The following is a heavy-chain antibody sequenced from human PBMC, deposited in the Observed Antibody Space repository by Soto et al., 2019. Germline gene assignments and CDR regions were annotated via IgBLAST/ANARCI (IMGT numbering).Heavy chain of an antibody. CDR1: GGSINSCY. Sequence: QVQLQEWGPGLVKPSETLSLTCTVSGGSINSCYWSWIRQPPGKGLEWIGYIYFSGSTNYNPSLKSRVTISVDTSKNQFSLKLRSVTGADTAVYYCARRYGGNFDYWGQGTLVTVSS. J-gene: IGHJ4*02. V-gene: IGHV4-59*01. CDR3: ARRYGGNFDY. D-gene: IGHD1-26*01. CDR2: IYFSGST.